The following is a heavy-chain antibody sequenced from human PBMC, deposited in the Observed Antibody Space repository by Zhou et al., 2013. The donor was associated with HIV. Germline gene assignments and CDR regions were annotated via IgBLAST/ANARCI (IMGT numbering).Heavy chain of an antibody. CDR3: AREGSQYGSSSHNWYFDL. D-gene: IGHD6-6*01. V-gene: IGHV1-2*04. CDR2: INPNSGGT. Sequence: QVQLVQSGPEVKRPGASVKVSCKASGYTLTDFGISWVRQAPGQGLEWMGWINPNSGGTNYAQKFQGWVTMTRDTSISTAYMELSRLRSDDRAVYYCAREGSQYGSSSHNWYFDLVGRGTLVTVSS. J-gene: IGHJ2*01. CDR1: GYTLTDFG.